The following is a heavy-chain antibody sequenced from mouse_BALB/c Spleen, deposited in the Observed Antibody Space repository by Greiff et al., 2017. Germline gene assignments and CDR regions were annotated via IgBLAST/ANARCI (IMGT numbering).Heavy chain of an antibody. Sequence: VKLVESGAELVRPGASVKLSCKASGYTFTSYWMNWVKQRPGQGLEWIGMIDPSDSETHYNQMFKDKATLTVDKSSSTAYMQLSSLTSEDSAVYYCARSDYGNYRWYFDVWGAGTTVTVSS. CDR3: ARSDYGNYRWYFDV. CDR1: GYTFTSYW. J-gene: IGHJ1*01. D-gene: IGHD2-1*01. CDR2: IDPSDSET. V-gene: IGHV1-61*01.